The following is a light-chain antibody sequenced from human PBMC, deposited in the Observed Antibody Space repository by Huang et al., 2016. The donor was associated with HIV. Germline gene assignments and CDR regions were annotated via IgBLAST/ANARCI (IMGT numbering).Light chain of an antibody. Sequence: ETVMTQSPATLSVSPGERATVSCRASQSVGSNLAWYQQRPGQAPRLLIYATSTRATGVPARFSGSVSGTEFSLIITGLQSEDSAVYYCQQYNNWPPYTFGQGTKLEIK. CDR3: QQYNNWPPYT. V-gene: IGKV3-15*01. J-gene: IGKJ2*01. CDR2: ATS. CDR1: QSVGSN.